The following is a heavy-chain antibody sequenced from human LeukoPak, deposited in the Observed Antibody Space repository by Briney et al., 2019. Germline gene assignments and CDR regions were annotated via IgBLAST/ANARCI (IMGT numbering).Heavy chain of an antibody. CDR1: GGSISSSSYY. D-gene: IGHD4-17*01. Sequence: SETLSLTCTVSGGSISSSSYYWGWIRQPPGKGLEWIGSIYYSGSTYYNPSLKSRVTISVDASKNQFSLKLSSVTAADTAVYYCARHDYGDYSWDYWGQGTLVTVSS. CDR3: ARHDYGDYSWDY. J-gene: IGHJ4*02. V-gene: IGHV4-39*01. CDR2: IYYSGST.